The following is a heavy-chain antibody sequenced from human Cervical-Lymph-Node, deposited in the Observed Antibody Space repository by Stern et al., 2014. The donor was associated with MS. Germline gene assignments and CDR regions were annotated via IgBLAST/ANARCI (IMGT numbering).Heavy chain of an antibody. J-gene: IGHJ6*02. Sequence: VHLVESGGGLVKPGGSLRLSCAAPGFTFSRYYMSWIRQAPGKGLEWVSYISDSGHTIYYADSVKGRFSISRDNARNSLYLQMNSLRAEDTAVYYCARERVTRDYYYGMDVWGQGTTVTVSS. D-gene: IGHD4-11*01. CDR2: ISDSGHTI. CDR1: GFTFSRYY. CDR3: ARERVTRDYYYGMDV. V-gene: IGHV3-11*01.